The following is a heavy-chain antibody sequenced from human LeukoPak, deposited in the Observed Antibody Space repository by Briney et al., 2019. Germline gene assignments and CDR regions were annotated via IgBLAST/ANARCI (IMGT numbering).Heavy chain of an antibody. CDR1: GGSFSGYY. CDR2: NNHSGST. CDR3: ARGRHQWLEPPSDYYYYMDV. V-gene: IGHV4-34*01. J-gene: IGHJ6*03. Sequence: PSETLSLTCGVYGGSFSGYYWSWVRHPPGKGLEWIGENNHSGSTNYNPSLKSRVTISVDTSKSQISLKMSSVTAADTAVYYCARGRHQWLEPPSDYYYYMDVWGEGTTVTVSS. D-gene: IGHD6-19*01.